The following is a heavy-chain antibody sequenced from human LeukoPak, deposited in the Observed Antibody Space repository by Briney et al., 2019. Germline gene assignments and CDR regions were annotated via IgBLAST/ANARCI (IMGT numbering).Heavy chain of an antibody. CDR3: ARLLWTVTTYFDY. J-gene: IGHJ4*02. D-gene: IGHD4-17*01. CDR2: IYYSGST. CDR1: GGSISSYY. Sequence: SETLSLTCTVSGGSISSYYWSWIRQPPGKGLEWIGYIYYSGSTNYNPSLKSRVTISVDTSKNQFSLKLSSVTAADTAVYYCARLLWTVTTYFDYWGQGTLVTVSS. V-gene: IGHV4-59*08.